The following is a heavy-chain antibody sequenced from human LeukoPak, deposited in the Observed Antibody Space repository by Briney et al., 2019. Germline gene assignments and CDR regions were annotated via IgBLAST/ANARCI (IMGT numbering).Heavy chain of an antibody. D-gene: IGHD3-22*01. CDR1: GFTVSSNY. J-gene: IGHJ4*02. CDR2: IYSGGST. Sequence: GGSLRLSCAASGFTVSSNYMSWVRQAPGKGLEWVSVIYSGGSTYYADSVKGRFTISRDNSKNTLYLQMNSLRAEDTAVYYCARGGAYYYEQKGYWGQGTLVTVSS. V-gene: IGHV3-66*01. CDR3: ARGGAYYYEQKGY.